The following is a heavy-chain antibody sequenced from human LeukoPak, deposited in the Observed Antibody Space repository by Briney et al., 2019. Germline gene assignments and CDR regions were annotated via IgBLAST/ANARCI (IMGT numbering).Heavy chain of an antibody. D-gene: IGHD5-18*01. V-gene: IGHV4-38-2*02. Sequence: SETLSLTCTVSGYSISSGYYWGWIRQPPGKGLEWIGSIYHSGSTYYNPSLKSRVTISVDTSKNQFSLKLSSVTAADTAVYYCARDTAMARFDYWGQGTLVTVSS. CDR2: IYHSGST. CDR3: ARDTAMARFDY. CDR1: GYSISSGYY. J-gene: IGHJ4*02.